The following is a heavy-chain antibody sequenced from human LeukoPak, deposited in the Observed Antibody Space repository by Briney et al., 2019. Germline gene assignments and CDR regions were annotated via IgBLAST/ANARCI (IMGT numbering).Heavy chain of an antibody. Sequence: PGGSLRLSCAASGFTVSINYMSWVRQAPGKVLEWVSVIYSGGSTYYADSVKGRFTISRDNSKNTLYLQMNSLRAEDTAVYYCARVSVPQVYYYMDVWGKGTTVTVSS. D-gene: IGHD6-6*01. CDR3: ARVSVPQVYYYMDV. CDR1: GFTVSINY. CDR2: IYSGGST. J-gene: IGHJ6*03. V-gene: IGHV3-53*01.